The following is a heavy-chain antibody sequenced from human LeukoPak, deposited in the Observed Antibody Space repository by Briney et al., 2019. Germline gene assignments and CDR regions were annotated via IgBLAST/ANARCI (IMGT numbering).Heavy chain of an antibody. J-gene: IGHJ4*02. D-gene: IGHD2-21*02. CDR2: IIPIFGIA. CDR1: GGTFSSYA. Sequence: SVKVSCKASGGTFSSYAISWVRQAPGQGLEWMGRIIPIFGIANYAQKFQGRVTITADKSTSTAYIELSSLSSEDTAVYYCARDTLAYCGGDCYSKDDYWGQGTLVTVSS. CDR3: ARDTLAYCGGDCYSKDDY. V-gene: IGHV1-69*04.